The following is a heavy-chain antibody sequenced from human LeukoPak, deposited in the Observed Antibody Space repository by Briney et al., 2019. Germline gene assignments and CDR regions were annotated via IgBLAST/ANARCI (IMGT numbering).Heavy chain of an antibody. D-gene: IGHD4-17*01. CDR3: ARDWFDGDYDRFDY. CDR2: INQDGSQK. CDR1: GFTFSNYW. V-gene: IGHV3-7*03. Sequence: GGSLRLSCAVSGFTFSNYWMSWFRQAPGKGLEWVASINQDGSQKFSVDSVKGRFIISRDNAKNSLYLQMNSLRVEDTAMYYCARDWFDGDYDRFDYWGQGTLVTVSS. J-gene: IGHJ4*02.